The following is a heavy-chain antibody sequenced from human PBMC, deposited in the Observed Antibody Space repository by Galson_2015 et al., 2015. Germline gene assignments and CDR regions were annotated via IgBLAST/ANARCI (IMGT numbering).Heavy chain of an antibody. Sequence: SLRLSCAASGFTFSSYPMNWVRQAPGKGLEWVSSISSSSSYIYYADSVKGRFTISRGNAKNSLYLQMNSLRVEDTAVYYCAREGVHYCSGGSCYPFAYWGQGTLVTVSS. CDR1: GFTFSSYP. CDR2: ISSSSSYI. V-gene: IGHV3-21*01. D-gene: IGHD2-15*01. J-gene: IGHJ4*02. CDR3: AREGVHYCSGGSCYPFAY.